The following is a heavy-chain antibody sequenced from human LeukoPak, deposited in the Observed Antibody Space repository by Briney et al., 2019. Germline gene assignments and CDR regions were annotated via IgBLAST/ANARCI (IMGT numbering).Heavy chain of an antibody. V-gene: IGHV4-38-2*02. CDR2: IYHSGST. Sequence: SETLSLTCTVSGYSISSGYYWGWIRQPPGKGLEWIGSIYHSGSTYYNPSLKSRVTISVDTSKNQFSLKLSSVTAADTAVYYCARGNGEYAPKRHYYYMDVWGKGTTITVSS. CDR3: ARGNGEYAPKRHYYYMDV. D-gene: IGHD4-17*01. J-gene: IGHJ6*03. CDR1: GYSISSGYY.